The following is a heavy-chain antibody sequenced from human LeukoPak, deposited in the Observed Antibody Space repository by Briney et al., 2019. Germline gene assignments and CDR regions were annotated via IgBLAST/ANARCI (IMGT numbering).Heavy chain of an antibody. CDR3: ARAPYDILTGSYFDY. CDR1: GFTVSDNY. D-gene: IGHD3-9*01. CDR2: IYSDDTT. Sequence: PGGSLRLSCAAFGFTVSDNYMNWVRQSPGKGLEWVSGIYSDDTTHYADSVKGRFTISRDNSKNTVYLQISSLRVEDTAVYCARAPYDILTGSYFDYWGQGTLVTVSS. V-gene: IGHV3-53*01. J-gene: IGHJ4*02.